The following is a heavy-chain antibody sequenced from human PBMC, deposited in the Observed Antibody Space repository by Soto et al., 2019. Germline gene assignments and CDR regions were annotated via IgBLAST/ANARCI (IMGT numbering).Heavy chain of an antibody. Sequence: TCAVYGGKFVDHYGSWIRQTPGKGLEWIGEINHSGSTNYNPSLKSRVTISVDTSKNQFSLKLSSVTAADTAVYYCARDRSSSTYFYYGMDVWGQGTTVTVSS. CDR3: ARDRSSSTYFYYGMDV. V-gene: IGHV4-34*01. J-gene: IGHJ6*02. D-gene: IGHD6-6*01. CDR2: INHSGST. CDR1: GGKFVDHY.